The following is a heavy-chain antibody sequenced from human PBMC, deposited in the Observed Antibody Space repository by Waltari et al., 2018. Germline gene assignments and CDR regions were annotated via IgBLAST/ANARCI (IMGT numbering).Heavy chain of an antibody. CDR2: IYYSGST. CDR3: ARRIAARPEYFDY. V-gene: IGHV4-39*07. Sequence: QLQLQESGPGLVKHSETLSLTCTVPGGPISSSSYYWGWIRPPPGKGLEWIGSIYYSGSTYYNPSLKSRVTISVDTSKNQFSLKLSSVTAADTAVYYCARRIAARPEYFDYWGQGTLVTVSS. D-gene: IGHD6-6*01. J-gene: IGHJ4*02. CDR1: GGPISSSSYY.